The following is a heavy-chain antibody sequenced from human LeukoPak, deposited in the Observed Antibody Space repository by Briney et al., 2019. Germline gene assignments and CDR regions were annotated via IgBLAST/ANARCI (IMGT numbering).Heavy chain of an antibody. D-gene: IGHD1-26*01. V-gene: IGHV4-31*03. CDR2: IHYSGST. CDR3: ARGSGNKGLDY. J-gene: IGHJ4*02. Sequence: KPSETLSLTCTVSGGSISSGSYYWNSVRQYPGKGLEWIGSIHYSGSTYYNPSLKSRVTISVDMSKNQFSLKLSSVTAADTAVYYCARGSGNKGLDYWGQGTLVTVSS. CDR1: GGSISSGSYY.